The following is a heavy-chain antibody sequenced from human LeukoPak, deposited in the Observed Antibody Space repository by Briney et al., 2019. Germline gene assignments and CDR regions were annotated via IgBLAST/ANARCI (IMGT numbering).Heavy chain of an antibody. V-gene: IGHV3-33*03. CDR1: GFSFSNYG. J-gene: IGHJ4*02. Sequence: GRSLRLSCAASGFSFSNYGFHWVRQAPGKGLDWVSAISYDVKNIHYADSVTGRFTISRDNSRNTVYLQMNSLRVEDTAVYYCAKTYSRESGYEFFFHYWGQGTRVTVPS. CDR2: ISYDVKNI. CDR3: AKTYSRESGYEFFFHY. D-gene: IGHD5-12*01.